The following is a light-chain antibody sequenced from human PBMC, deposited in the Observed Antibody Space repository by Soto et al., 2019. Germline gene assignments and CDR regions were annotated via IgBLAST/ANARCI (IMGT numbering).Light chain of an antibody. CDR1: QSVSSSY. J-gene: IGKJ1*01. Sequence: IVLTQSPGTLSLSQGERATLSCRASQSVSSSYLAWYQQKPGQAPRLLIYGASSRATGIPDRFSGSGSGTDFTLTISRLEPEDFTVYYCQQYDSSPKTFCRGAKVDNK. CDR3: QQYDSSPKT. V-gene: IGKV3-20*01. CDR2: GAS.